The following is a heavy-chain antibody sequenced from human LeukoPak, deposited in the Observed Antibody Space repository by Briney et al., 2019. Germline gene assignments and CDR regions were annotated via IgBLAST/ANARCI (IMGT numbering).Heavy chain of an antibody. CDR2: ISYDGSNK. J-gene: IGHJ3*02. Sequence: GGSLRLSCAASGFTFSRHGMHWVRQAPGKGLEWVAVISYDGSNKYYADSVKGRFTISRDNSKNTLYLQMNSLRAEDTAVYYCARAAMIDAFDIWGQGTMVTVSS. CDR1: GFTFSRHG. CDR3: ARAAMIDAFDI. V-gene: IGHV3-30*03. D-gene: IGHD2-2*01.